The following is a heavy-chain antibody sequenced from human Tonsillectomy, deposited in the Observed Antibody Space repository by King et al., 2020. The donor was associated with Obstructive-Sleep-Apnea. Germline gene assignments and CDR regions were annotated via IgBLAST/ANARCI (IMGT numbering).Heavy chain of an antibody. V-gene: IGHV3-21*01. D-gene: IGHD3-22*01. Sequence: VQLVESGGGLVNPGGSLRVSCAASGFTFSRYSMHWVRQAPGKGLEWVSSISSSSSYRYYADSVKGRFSISRDDAKNSLYLQMNSLRAEDTAVYYCAGQWLFDAFDFWGQGTMVTVSS. CDR1: GFTFSRYS. J-gene: IGHJ3*01. CDR2: ISSSSSYR. CDR3: AGQWLFDAFDF.